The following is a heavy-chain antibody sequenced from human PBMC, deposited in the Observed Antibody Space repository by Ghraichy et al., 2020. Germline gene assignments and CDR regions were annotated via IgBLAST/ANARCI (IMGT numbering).Heavy chain of an antibody. Sequence: ASVKVSCKASGYTFTSYDINWVRQATGQGLEWMGWMNPNSGNTGYAQKFRGRVTMTRNTSISTAYMELSSLRSEDTAVYYCARGRRGYCSGGSCHNWFDPWGQGTLVTVSS. CDR3: ARGRRGYCSGGSCHNWFDP. CDR2: MNPNSGNT. CDR1: GYTFTSYD. V-gene: IGHV1-8*01. D-gene: IGHD2-15*01. J-gene: IGHJ5*02.